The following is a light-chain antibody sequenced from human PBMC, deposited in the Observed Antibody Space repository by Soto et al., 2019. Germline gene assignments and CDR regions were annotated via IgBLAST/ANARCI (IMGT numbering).Light chain of an antibody. J-gene: IGLJ3*02. CDR1: HSNIGNNY. CDR3: GTWDTSLSAVV. Sequence: QSVLTQPPSMSAAPGQKVTISCSGSHSNIGNNYVSWYQQFPGTAPKLLIYDNKKRPSGTPDRFSGSKSGTSATLGITGLQTGDEADYYCGTWDTSLSAVVFGGGTKFTVL. V-gene: IGLV1-51*01. CDR2: DNK.